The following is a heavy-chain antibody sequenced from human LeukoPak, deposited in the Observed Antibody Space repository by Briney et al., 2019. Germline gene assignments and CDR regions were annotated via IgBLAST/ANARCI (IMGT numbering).Heavy chain of an antibody. CDR1: GFTFDVSA. Sequence: GGSLRLFCAASGFTFDVSAMNWVRQAPGKGLEWVSASGNAGDTYYADSVKGRFTISRDNSKKMLFLQMTSLRAEDTAVYYCAKKPPGNYPYDYWGQGTLVTVSP. V-gene: IGHV3-23*01. CDR2: SGNAGDT. D-gene: IGHD3-22*01. CDR3: AKKPPGNYPYDY. J-gene: IGHJ4*02.